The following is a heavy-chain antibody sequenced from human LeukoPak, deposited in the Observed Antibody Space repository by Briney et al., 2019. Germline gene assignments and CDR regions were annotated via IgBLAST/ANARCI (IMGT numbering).Heavy chain of an antibody. CDR2: ISSSGSTI. CDR3: ARGFAGTLFY. CDR1: GFTFSSYE. D-gene: IGHD6-13*01. Sequence: PGGSLRLSCAASGFTFSSYEMNWVRQAPGKGLEWVAYISSSGSTIYYADSVKGRFTISRDNAKNSLYLQMSSLRAEDTAVYYCARGFAGTLFYWGQGTLVTVSS. V-gene: IGHV3-48*03. J-gene: IGHJ4*02.